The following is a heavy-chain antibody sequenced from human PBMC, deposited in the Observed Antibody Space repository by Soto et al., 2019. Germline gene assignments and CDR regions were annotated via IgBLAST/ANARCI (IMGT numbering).Heavy chain of an antibody. D-gene: IGHD6-19*01. CDR3: ARDFGALGSGPTCCDDH. CDR2: IIPMFGTP. CDR1: GGSFRTFA. V-gene: IGHV1-69*01. Sequence: QVQLVQSGAEVRKPGSSVKVSCKASGGSFRTFAISWVRQAPGQGLEWMGGIIPMFGTPRYPQKFQDRVTITADESTSTFYMEVSSLRSEDTAIYYCARDFGALGSGPTCCDDHWGQGTPVTVSA. J-gene: IGHJ4*02.